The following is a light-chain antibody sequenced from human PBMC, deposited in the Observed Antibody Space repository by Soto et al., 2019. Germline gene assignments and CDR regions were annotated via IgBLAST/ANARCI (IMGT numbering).Light chain of an antibody. J-gene: IGKJ5*01. V-gene: IGKV3-20*01. CDR3: QQLNSYPPYKNT. CDR1: QSVSSSY. Sequence: EIVLTQSPGTLYLSPGERATLSCRASQSVSSSYLVWHQQKPGQAPRLLIYAASRRATGIPDRFSGSGSGTDFTLTISRLEPEDFATYYCQQLNSYPPYKNTFGQGTRLENK. CDR2: AAS.